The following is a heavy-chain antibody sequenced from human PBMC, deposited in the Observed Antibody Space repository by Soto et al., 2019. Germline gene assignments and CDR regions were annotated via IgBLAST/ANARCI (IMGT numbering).Heavy chain of an antibody. D-gene: IGHD2-2*01. V-gene: IGHV3-74*01. CDR2: INSDETTT. CDR3: ARTGSTARTLDY. Sequence: PGGSLRLSCAASGFTFSSYWMHWVRQAPGKGLVWVSRINSDETTTTYADSVKGRFTISRDNAKNTLYLQMNSLRVEDTAVYYCARTGSTARTLDYWGQGTLVTVSS. CDR1: GFTFSSYW. J-gene: IGHJ4*02.